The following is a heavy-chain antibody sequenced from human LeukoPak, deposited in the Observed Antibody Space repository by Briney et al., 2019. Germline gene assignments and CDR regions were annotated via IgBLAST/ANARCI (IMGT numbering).Heavy chain of an antibody. V-gene: IGHV3-21*01. CDR3: AREWRVAAGKGRDI. D-gene: IGHD6-13*01. CDR2: ISSSSYI. CDR1: GFTFSSYS. Sequence: GGSLRLSCAASGFTFSSYSMNWVRQAPGKGLEWVSSISSSSYIYYADSVKGRFTISRDNAKNSLYLQMNSLRAEDTAVYYCAREWRVAAGKGRDIWGQGTMVTVSS. J-gene: IGHJ3*02.